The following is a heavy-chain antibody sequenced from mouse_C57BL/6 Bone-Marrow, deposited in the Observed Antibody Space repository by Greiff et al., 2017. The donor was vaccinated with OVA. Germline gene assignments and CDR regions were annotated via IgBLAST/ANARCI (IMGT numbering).Heavy chain of an antibody. CDR3: AGDRAY. CDR2: ISDGGSYT. J-gene: IGHJ3*01. V-gene: IGHV5-4*01. CDR1: GFTFSSYA. Sequence: EVMLVESGGGLVKPGGSLKLSCAASGFTFSSYAMSWVRQTLEKRLEWVATISDGGSYTYYPDNVKGRFTISRDNAKNNLYLQMSHLKSEDTAMYYCAGDRAYWGQGTLVTVSA.